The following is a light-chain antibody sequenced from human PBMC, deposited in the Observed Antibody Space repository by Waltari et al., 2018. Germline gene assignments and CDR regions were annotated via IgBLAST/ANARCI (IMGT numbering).Light chain of an antibody. Sequence: EIQMTQSPSSVSASVGDRVTLTCRAGQDISSALAWYRQKPGQAPNLLIYAVSSLQTRVAPRFSGSGSGKDFNHTSSSLQPEDIATYYCQQGSSFPATFGPATKVEIK. J-gene: IGKJ1*01. V-gene: IGKV1-12*01. CDR3: QQGSSFPAT. CDR2: AVS. CDR1: QDISSA.